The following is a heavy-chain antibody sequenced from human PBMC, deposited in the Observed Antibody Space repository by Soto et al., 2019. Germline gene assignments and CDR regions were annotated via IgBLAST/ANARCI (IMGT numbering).Heavy chain of an antibody. CDR3: AADSYIVVVPAAMLAFDI. J-gene: IGHJ3*02. D-gene: IGHD2-2*01. CDR2: IVVGSGNT. V-gene: IGHV1-58*01. Sequence: SVKVSCKASGFTFTSSAVQWVRQARGQRLEWIGWIVVGSGNTNYAQKFQERVTITRDMSTSTAYMKLSSLRSEDTAVYYCAADSYIVVVPAAMLAFDIWGQGTMVTVSS. CDR1: GFTFTSSA.